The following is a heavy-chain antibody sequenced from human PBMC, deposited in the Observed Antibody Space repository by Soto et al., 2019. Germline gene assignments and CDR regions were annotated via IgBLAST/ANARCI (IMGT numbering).Heavy chain of an antibody. V-gene: IGHV4-4*07. CDR1: GGSISSYY. CDR3: AGGYYDFWSGYWGWFDP. D-gene: IGHD3-3*01. J-gene: IGHJ5*02. CDR2: IYTSGST. Sequence: QVQLQESGPGLVKPSETLSLTCTVSGGSISSYYWSWIRQPAGKGLEWIGRIYTSGSTNYNPSLKSRVTMSVDTSKNQFSLKLSSVTAADTAVYYCAGGYYDFWSGYWGWFDPWGQGTLVTVSS.